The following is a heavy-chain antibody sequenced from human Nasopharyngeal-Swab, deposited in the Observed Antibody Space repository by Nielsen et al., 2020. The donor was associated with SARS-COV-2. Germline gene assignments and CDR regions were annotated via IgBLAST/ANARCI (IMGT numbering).Heavy chain of an antibody. Sequence: ESLKISCAASGFTFSSYAMSWVRQAPGKGLEWVSVIYSGGSSTYYADSVKGRFTISRDNSKNTLYLQMNSLRAEDTAVYYCAKGGEIQLWLRYYYGMDVWGQGTTVTVSS. CDR3: AKGGEIQLWLRYYYGMDV. CDR1: GFTFSSYA. V-gene: IGHV3-23*03. J-gene: IGHJ6*02. CDR2: IYSGGSST. D-gene: IGHD5-18*01.